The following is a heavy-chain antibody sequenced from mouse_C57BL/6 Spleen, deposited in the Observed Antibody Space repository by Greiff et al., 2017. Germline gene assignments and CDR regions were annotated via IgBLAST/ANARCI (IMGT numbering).Heavy chain of an antibody. CDR1: GYSITSGYY. V-gene: IGHV3-6*01. Sequence: DVQLRESGPGLVKPSQSLSLTCSVTGYSITSGYYWNWIRQFPGNKLEWMGYISYDGSNNYNPSLKNRISITRDTSKNQFFLKLNSVTTEDTATYYCAREHYYGSNPCAMDYRGQGTSVPVSS. CDR2: ISYDGSN. J-gene: IGHJ4*01. D-gene: IGHD1-1*01. CDR3: AREHYYGSNPCAMDY.